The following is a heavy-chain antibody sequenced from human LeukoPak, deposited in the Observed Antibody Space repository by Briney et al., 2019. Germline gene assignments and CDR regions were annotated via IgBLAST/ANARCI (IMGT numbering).Heavy chain of an antibody. CDR2: IYYSGST. J-gene: IGHJ3*02. CDR1: GGSISSSSYY. D-gene: IGHD3-10*01. Sequence: SETLSLTCTVSGGSISSSSYYWGWIRQPPGKGLEWIGSIYYSGSTYYNPSLKSRVTISVDTSKNQFSLKLRSVTAADTAVYYCARPNTMVRGVIMTRGAFDIWGQGTMVTVSS. V-gene: IGHV4-39*01. CDR3: ARPNTMVRGVIMTRGAFDI.